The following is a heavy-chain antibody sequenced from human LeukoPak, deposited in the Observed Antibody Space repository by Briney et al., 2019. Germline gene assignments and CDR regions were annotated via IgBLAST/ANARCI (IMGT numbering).Heavy chain of an antibody. CDR1: GYTFTNFD. J-gene: IGHJ4*02. CDR2: MYPNNGNT. D-gene: IGHD5-18*01. Sequence: AASVKVSCRASGYTFTNFDINWVRQATGQGLEWMAWMYPNNGNTGNAQKFQGRVTITWDSSISTAYMELSSLRSEDTAVYYCARVGYSNSYDFWGQGTLVTVSS. CDR3: ARVGYSNSYDF. V-gene: IGHV1-8*03.